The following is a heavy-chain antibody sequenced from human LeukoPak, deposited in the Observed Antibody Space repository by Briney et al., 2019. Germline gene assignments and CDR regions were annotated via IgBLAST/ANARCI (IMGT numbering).Heavy chain of an antibody. J-gene: IGHJ4*02. D-gene: IGHD2-15*01. Sequence: GGSLRLSCAACRFTFSSYAMSWVRQAPGKGLEWVSAISGSGGSTYYADSVKGRFTISRDNSKNTLYLQMNSLRAEDTAVYYCAKDGYCSGGSCYKGYYWGQGTLVTVSS. CDR2: ISGSGGST. V-gene: IGHV3-23*01. CDR1: RFTFSSYA. CDR3: AKDGYCSGGSCYKGYY.